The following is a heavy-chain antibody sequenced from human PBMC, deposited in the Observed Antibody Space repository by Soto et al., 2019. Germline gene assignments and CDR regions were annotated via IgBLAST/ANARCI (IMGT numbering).Heavy chain of an antibody. CDR1: GYTFTSYG. D-gene: IGHD3-22*01. V-gene: IGHV1-18*01. CDR3: ARAIVVVNHYYYYGMDV. J-gene: IGHJ6*02. CDR2: ISAYNGNT. Sequence: ASVKVSCKASGYTFTSYGISWVRQAPGQGLEWMGWISAYNGNTNYAQKLQGRVTMTTDTSTSTAYMELRSLRSEDTAVYYCARAIVVVNHYYYYGMDVWGQGTTVTVSS.